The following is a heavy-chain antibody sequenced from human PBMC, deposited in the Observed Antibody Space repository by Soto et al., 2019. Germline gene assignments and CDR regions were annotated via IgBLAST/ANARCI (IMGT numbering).Heavy chain of an antibody. J-gene: IGHJ6*03. D-gene: IGHD3-3*01. CDR2: IWYDGSNK. Sequence: QVQLVESGGGVVQPGRSLRLSCAASGFTFSSYGMHWVRQAPGKGLEWVAVIWYDGSNKYYADSVKGRFTISRDNSKNTLYLQMNSLRAEDTAVYYCARDFGVVITDAGYVDVWGKGTTVTVSS. CDR1: GFTFSSYG. CDR3: ARDFGVVITDAGYVDV. V-gene: IGHV3-33*01.